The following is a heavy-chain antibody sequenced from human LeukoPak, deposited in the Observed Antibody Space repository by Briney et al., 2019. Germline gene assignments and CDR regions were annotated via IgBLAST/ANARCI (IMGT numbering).Heavy chain of an antibody. CDR3: AKEGRIAVATYYFDY. D-gene: IGHD6-19*01. CDR1: GFTFRTYA. V-gene: IGHV3-23*01. Sequence: GGSLRLSCAASGFTFRTYAMSWVRQAPGKGLEWVPAISSSGGTTYYAVSVKGRFTISRDNSKNTLYLQMNSLRAEDTAVYYCAKEGRIAVATYYFDYWGQGTLVTVSS. CDR2: ISSSGGTT. J-gene: IGHJ4*02.